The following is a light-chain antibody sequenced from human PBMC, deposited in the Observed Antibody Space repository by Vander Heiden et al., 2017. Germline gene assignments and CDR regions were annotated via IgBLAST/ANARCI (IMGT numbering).Light chain of an antibody. CDR3: SSYTSSSTKV. CDR1: SSDVGGYNY. J-gene: IGLJ3*02. V-gene: IGLV2-14*01. Sequence: QSALPQPASVSGSPGQSIPIPCTGTSSDVGGYNYVSWYQQHPGKAPKLMIYEVSNRPSGVSNRFSGSKSGNTASLTISGLQAEDEADYYCSSYTSSSTKVFGGGTKLTVL. CDR2: EVS.